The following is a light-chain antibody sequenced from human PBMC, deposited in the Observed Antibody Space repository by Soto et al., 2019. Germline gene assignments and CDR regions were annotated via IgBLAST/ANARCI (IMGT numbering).Light chain of an antibody. CDR2: EVS. CDR1: SSDVGGYNF. CDR3: SSYAGSNIFV. Sequence: QSALTQPPSASGSPGQSATISCTGTSSDVGGYNFVAWYQQHPGKAPKLMISEVSKRPSGVPDRFSGSKSGNTASPTVSGLQAEDEADYYCSSYAGSNIFVFGTGTKVTVL. V-gene: IGLV2-8*01. J-gene: IGLJ1*01.